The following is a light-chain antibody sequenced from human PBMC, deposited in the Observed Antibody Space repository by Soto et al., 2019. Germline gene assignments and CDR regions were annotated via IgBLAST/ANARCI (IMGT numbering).Light chain of an antibody. CDR3: SSYTSTSTRV. J-gene: IGLJ1*01. CDR2: EVS. V-gene: IGLV2-14*01. Sequence: QSALTQPASVSGSPGQSITISCTGTSSDVGGYNYVSWYQQHPGKAPKLMIYEVSNRPSGVSNRFSGSKSGNTASLTISGLQAEDEAEYYCSSYTSTSTRVFGNGTKVTVL. CDR1: SSDVGGYNY.